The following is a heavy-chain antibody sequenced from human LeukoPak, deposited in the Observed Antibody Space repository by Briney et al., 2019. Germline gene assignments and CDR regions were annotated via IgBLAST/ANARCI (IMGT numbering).Heavy chain of an antibody. D-gene: IGHD3-10*01. CDR2: IYTSGST. CDR1: GGSISSYY. Sequence: SETLSLTCTVSGGSISSYYWNWIRQPAGKGLEWIGRIYTSGSTNYNPSLKSRVTISVDTSKNQFSLKLSSVTAADTAVYYCARESNYYGSGSYYDTFDYWGQGTLITVSS. V-gene: IGHV4-4*07. CDR3: ARESNYYGSGSYYDTFDY. J-gene: IGHJ4*02.